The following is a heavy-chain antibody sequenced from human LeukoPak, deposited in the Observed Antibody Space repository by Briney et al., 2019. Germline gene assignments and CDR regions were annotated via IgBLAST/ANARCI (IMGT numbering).Heavy chain of an antibody. CDR1: GFTFSSYG. V-gene: IGHV3-30*02. J-gene: IGHJ4*02. D-gene: IGHD6-19*01. CDR2: IRYDGSNK. CDR3: AFNGYSSGWKGDY. Sequence: PGGSLRLSXAASGFTFSSYGMHWVRQAPGKGLEWVAFIRYDGSNKYYADSVKGRFTISRDNSKNTLYLQMNSLRAEDTAVYYCAFNGYSSGWKGDYWGQGTLVTVSS.